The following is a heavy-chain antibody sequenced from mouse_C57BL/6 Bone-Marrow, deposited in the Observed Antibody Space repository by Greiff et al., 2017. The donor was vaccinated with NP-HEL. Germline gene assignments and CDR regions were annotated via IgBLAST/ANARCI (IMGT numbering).Heavy chain of an antibody. CDR1: GYTFTNYW. CDR3: AGGGGYYGWFAY. J-gene: IGHJ3*01. Sequence: VQLQQSGAELVRPGTSVKMSCKASGYTFTNYWIGWAKQRPGHGLEWIGDIYPGGGYTYYNEKFKGKATLTADKSSSTAYMQFSSLTSEDSAIYYCAGGGGYYGWFAYWGQGTLVTVSA. D-gene: IGHD2-3*01. CDR2: IYPGGGYT. V-gene: IGHV1-63*01.